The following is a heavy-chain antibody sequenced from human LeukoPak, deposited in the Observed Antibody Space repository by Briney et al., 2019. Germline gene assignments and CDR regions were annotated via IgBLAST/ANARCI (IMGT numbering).Heavy chain of an antibody. J-gene: IGHJ4*02. CDR3: AIKSDYGDHLGGDY. D-gene: IGHD4-17*01. Sequence: GGSLRLSCAASGFTFSSYEMNWVRQAPGEGLEWASYISSSGSTRYYADSVKGRFTISRDNAKNSLYLQMNSLRAEDTAVYYCAIKSDYGDHLGGDYWGQGTLVTVSS. V-gene: IGHV3-48*03. CDR1: GFTFSSYE. CDR2: ISSSGSTR.